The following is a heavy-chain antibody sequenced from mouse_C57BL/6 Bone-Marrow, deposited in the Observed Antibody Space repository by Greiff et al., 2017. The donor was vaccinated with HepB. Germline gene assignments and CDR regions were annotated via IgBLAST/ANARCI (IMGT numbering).Heavy chain of an antibody. V-gene: IGHV1-63*01. Sequence: QVQLQQSGAELVRPGTSVKMSCKASGYTFTNYWIGWAKQRPGHGLEWIGDIYPGGGYTNYNEKFKGKATLTADKSSSPAYMQFSSLTSEDSAIYYCARREGDYYGSMDYWGQGTSVTVSS. CDR1: GYTFTNYW. CDR3: ARREGDYYGSMDY. J-gene: IGHJ4*01. D-gene: IGHD1-1*01. CDR2: IYPGGGYT.